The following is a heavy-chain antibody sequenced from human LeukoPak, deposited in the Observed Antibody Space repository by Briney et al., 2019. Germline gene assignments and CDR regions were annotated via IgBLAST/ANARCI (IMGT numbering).Heavy chain of an antibody. V-gene: IGHV3-53*01. CDR2: IYSDNT. Sequence: GGSLRLSCTDPGFTVTSNSMSSVRQAPGKRLEWVSFIYSDNTHYSVSVKGRFTISRDNSKNTLYLQMNSLRAEDTAVYYCAKDDDWGRYKHWGQGTLVTVSS. D-gene: IGHD3-16*01. CDR3: AKDDDWGRYKH. J-gene: IGHJ1*01. CDR1: GFTVTSNS.